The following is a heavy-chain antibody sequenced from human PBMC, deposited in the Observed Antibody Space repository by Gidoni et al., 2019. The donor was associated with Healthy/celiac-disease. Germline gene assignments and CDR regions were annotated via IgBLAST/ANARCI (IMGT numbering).Heavy chain of an antibody. CDR1: GGSISSSSYY. CDR3: ARMRVTTV. D-gene: IGHD4-17*01. Sequence: QLQLQESGPGLVKPSETLSLTCTVSGGSISSSSYYWGWIRQAPGKVLEWIGSIYYSGRTYYNPSLKSRVTISVDTSKNQFSLKLSSVTAADTAVYYCARMRVTTVWGQGTLVTVSS. V-gene: IGHV4-39*01. J-gene: IGHJ4*02. CDR2: IYYSGRT.